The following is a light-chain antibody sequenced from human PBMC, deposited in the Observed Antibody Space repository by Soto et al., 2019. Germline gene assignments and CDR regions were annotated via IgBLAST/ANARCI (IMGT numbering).Light chain of an antibody. CDR1: SSDVGGYNY. CDR3: GTWDSSLSAGPYV. CDR2: EVT. V-gene: IGLV2-8*01. Sequence: QSVLTQPPSASGSPGQSVAISCTGTSSDVGGYNYVSWYQQYPGKAPKLIMYEVTKRPSGVPDRFSGSKSGNTATLGVSGLQTGDEADYYCGTWDSSLSAGPYVFGTGTKVTVL. J-gene: IGLJ1*01.